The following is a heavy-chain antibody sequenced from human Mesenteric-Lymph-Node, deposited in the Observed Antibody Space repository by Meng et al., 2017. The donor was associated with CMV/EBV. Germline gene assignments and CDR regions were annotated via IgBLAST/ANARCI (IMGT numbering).Heavy chain of an antibody. CDR2: IYYSGST. CDR1: GGSISSSSYY. D-gene: IGHD3-3*01. J-gene: IGHJ3*02. V-gene: IGHV4-61*01. CDR3: ARDKVTILGDDAFDI. Sequence: SETLSLTCTVSGGSISSSSYYWGWIRQPPGKGLEWIGYIYYSGSTNYNPSLKSRVTISVDTSKNQFSLKLSSVTAADTAVYYCARDKVTILGDDAFDIWGQGTMVTVSS.